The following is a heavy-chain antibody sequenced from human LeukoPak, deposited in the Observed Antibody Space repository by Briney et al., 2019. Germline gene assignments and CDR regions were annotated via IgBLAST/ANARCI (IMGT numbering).Heavy chain of an antibody. V-gene: IGHV1-18*04. Sequence: ASVKVSCKASGYTFTSYGISWVRQATGQGLEWMGWISAYNGNTNYAQKLQGRVTMTTDTSTTTAYMELRSLRSDDTAMYYCARSTYGGIPFDMGGQGTMVTVSS. CDR2: ISAYNGNT. D-gene: IGHD3-10*01. CDR1: GYTFTSYG. CDR3: ARSTYGGIPFDM. J-gene: IGHJ3*02.